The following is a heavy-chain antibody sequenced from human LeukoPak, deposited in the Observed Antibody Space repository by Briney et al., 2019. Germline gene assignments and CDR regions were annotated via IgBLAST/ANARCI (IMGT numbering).Heavy chain of an antibody. CDR1: GFTFSDYY. J-gene: IGHJ4*02. Sequence: GGSLRLSCAASGFTFSDYYMSWIRQAPGKGLEWVSYISSSGSTIYYADSVKGRFTISRDNAKNSLYLQMNSLRAEDTAVYYCARYFSGYDSSGYFEVGLPDYWGQGTLVTVSS. D-gene: IGHD3-22*01. V-gene: IGHV3-11*04. CDR2: ISSSGSTI. CDR3: ARYFSGYDSSGYFEVGLPDY.